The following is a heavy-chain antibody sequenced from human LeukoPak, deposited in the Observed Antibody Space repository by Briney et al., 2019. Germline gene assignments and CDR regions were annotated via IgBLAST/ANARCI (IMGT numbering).Heavy chain of an antibody. CDR1: GYSISSGYY. J-gene: IGHJ4*02. CDR2: IYHSGST. Sequence: SETLSLTRAVSGYSISSGYYWGWIRQPPGKGLEWIGSIYHSGSTYYNPSLKSRVTISVDTSKNQFSLKLSSVTAADTAVYYCARHASGYYGSGSSPPFDYWGQGTLVTVSS. V-gene: IGHV4-38-2*01. CDR3: ARHASGYYGSGSSPPFDY. D-gene: IGHD3-10*01.